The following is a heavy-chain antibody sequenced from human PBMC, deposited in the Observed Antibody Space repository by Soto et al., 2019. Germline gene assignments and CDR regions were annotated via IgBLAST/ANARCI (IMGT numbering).Heavy chain of an antibody. CDR3: ARGRGYASGSWIIYYYYGMDV. Sequence: NPSETLSLTCAVYGGSFSGYYWSWIRQPPGKGLEWIGEINHSGSTNYNPSLKSRVTISVDTSKNQFSLKLSSVTAADTAVYYCARGRGYASGSWIIYYYYGMDVWGQGTTVTVFS. J-gene: IGHJ6*02. V-gene: IGHV4-34*01. D-gene: IGHD3-10*01. CDR1: GGSFSGYY. CDR2: INHSGST.